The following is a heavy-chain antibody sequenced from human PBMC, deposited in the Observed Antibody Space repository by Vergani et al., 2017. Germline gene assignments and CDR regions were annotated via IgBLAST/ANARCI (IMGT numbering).Heavy chain of an antibody. CDR1: GFTFSSYW. V-gene: IGHV3-7*01. D-gene: IGHD2-2*01. CDR3: ARDLSAAGRFDP. J-gene: IGHJ5*02. CDR2: IKQDGIER. Sequence: EVQLVESGGGLVQPGGSLRLSCAASGFTFSSYWMSWVRQAPGGGLEWVANIKQDGIERYYVDSVKGRFTISRDNAKKSLYLQMNSLRAEDTAVFYCARDLSAAGRFDPWGQGTLVTVSS.